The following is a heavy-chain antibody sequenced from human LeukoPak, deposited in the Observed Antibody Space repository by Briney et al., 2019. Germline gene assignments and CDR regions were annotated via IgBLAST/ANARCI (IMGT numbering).Heavy chain of an antibody. V-gene: IGHV4-59*01. Sequence: PSETLSLTCTVSGGSISSYYWSWIRQPPGKGLEWIGYIYYSGSTNYSPSLKSRVTISVDTSKNQFSLKLSSVTAADTAVYYCARVRSYYDSSGYYDWGQGTLVTVSS. CDR2: IYYSGST. CDR3: ARVRSYYDSSGYYD. CDR1: GGSISSYY. J-gene: IGHJ4*02. D-gene: IGHD3-22*01.